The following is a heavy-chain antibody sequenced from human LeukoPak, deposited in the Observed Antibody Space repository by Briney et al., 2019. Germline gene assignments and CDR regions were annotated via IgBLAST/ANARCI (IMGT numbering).Heavy chain of an antibody. CDR1: GGSFSGYY. CDR2: INHSGST. D-gene: IGHD3-10*01. Sequence: SETLSLTCAVYGGSFSGYYWSWIRQPPGKGLEWIGEINHSGSTNYNPSLKSRVTISVDTSKNQFSLKLSSVTAADTAVYYCARLHSYGYGSGSYYNGALFWGQGTLVTVSS. J-gene: IGHJ4*02. CDR3: ARLHSYGYGSGSYYNGALF. V-gene: IGHV4-34*01.